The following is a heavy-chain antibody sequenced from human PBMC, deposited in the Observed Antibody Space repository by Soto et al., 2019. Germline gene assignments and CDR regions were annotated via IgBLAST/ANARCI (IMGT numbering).Heavy chain of an antibody. Sequence: QITLKESGPTLVKPTQTLTLTCTFSGFSLSTSGVGVGWIRQPPGKALEWLALIYWDDDKRYSPSLKSRLTIPKDTSKNQVVLTMTNMDPVDTATYYCAHPRLXFXAXXXRVWYFQHWGQGTLVTVSS. J-gene: IGHJ1*01. V-gene: IGHV2-5*02. CDR1: GFSLSTSGVG. CDR2: IYWDDDK. CDR3: AHPRLXFXAXXXRVWYFQH.